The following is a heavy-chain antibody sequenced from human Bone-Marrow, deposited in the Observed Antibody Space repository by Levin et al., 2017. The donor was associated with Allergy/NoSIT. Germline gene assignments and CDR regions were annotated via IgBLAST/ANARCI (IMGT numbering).Heavy chain of an antibody. CDR1: GFTFSDYY. D-gene: IGHD5-18*01. Sequence: GESLKISCAASGFTFSDYYMSWIRQAPGKGLEWVSYISSSGSTIYYADSVKGRFTISRDNAKNSLYLQMNSLRAEDTAVYYCARWGTPGRYSYAFDSWGQGTMVTVSS. V-gene: IGHV3-11*01. J-gene: IGHJ3*02. CDR3: ARWGTPGRYSYAFDS. CDR2: ISSSGSTI.